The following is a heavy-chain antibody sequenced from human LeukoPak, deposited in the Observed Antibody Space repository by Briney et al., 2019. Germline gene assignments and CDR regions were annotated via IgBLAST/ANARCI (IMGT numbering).Heavy chain of an antibody. D-gene: IGHD6-13*01. J-gene: IGHJ4*02. CDR1: GFTFSSYW. V-gene: IGHV3-7*01. CDR3: ARRRGDSSSWSYFDY. CDR2: IKQDGSEK. Sequence: PGGSLRLSCAASGFTFSSYWMSWVRQAPGKGLEWVANIKQDGSEKYYVDSVKGRFTISRDNAKNSLYLQMNSLRAEDTAVYYCARRRGDSSSWSYFDYWGQGTLVTVSS.